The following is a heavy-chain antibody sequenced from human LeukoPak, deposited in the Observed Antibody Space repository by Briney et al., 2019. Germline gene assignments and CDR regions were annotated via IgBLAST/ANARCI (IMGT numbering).Heavy chain of an antibody. V-gene: IGHV4-39*07. CDR1: GGSISTSSYY. CDR3: ARVTPGMGYSGYGGRRGREFDY. CDR2: IFYSGST. J-gene: IGHJ4*02. Sequence: PSETLSLTCTVSGGSISTSSYYWGWVRQPPGKGLEWIGNIFYSGSTYYSPSLKSRVTISLDTSRNQFSLKLSSVTAADTAVYYCARVTPGMGYSGYGGRRGREFDYWGQGTLVTVSS. D-gene: IGHD5-12*01.